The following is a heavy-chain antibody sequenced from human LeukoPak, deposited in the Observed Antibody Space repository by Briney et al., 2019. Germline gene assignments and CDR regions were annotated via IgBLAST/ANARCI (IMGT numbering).Heavy chain of an antibody. Sequence: GGSLRLSCAASGFTFSSYTMHWVRQAPGKGLEWVAVIWYDGSNKYYADSVKGRFTISRDNSKNTLYLQMNSLRAEDTAVYYCARDHYDFWSGPSLTGGMDVWGQGTTVTVSS. CDR2: IWYDGSNK. J-gene: IGHJ6*02. CDR3: ARDHYDFWSGPSLTGGMDV. V-gene: IGHV3-33*08. D-gene: IGHD3-3*01. CDR1: GFTFSSYT.